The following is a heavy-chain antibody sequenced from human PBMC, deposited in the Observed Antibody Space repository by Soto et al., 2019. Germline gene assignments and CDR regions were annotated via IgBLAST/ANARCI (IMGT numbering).Heavy chain of an antibody. CDR2: INPGGGST. D-gene: IGHD3-16*01. V-gene: IGHV1-46*01. Sequence: QVQLVQSGAEVKKPGASVKISCKASGYTFTSYHIHWVRQAPGQGLEWMGIINPGGGSTTYAQKFQGRVTMTRDTSTSTVYMVLSSLRSEDTAVYYCARGGGYYGVDVWGQGTTVTVSS. J-gene: IGHJ6*02. CDR1: GYTFTSYH. CDR3: ARGGGYYGVDV.